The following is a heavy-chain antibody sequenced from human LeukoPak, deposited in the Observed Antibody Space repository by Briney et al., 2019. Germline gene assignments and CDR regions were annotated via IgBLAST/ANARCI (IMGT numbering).Heavy chain of an antibody. D-gene: IGHD3-10*01. V-gene: IGHV3-74*01. CDR1: GFTFSSYW. CDR3: ARGGVGYYGYYYYGMDV. CDR2: INSDGSST. J-gene: IGHJ6*02. Sequence: RGSLRLSCAASGFTFSSYWMYWVRQGPGKGLVWVSRINSDGSSTSYADSVKGRFTISRDNAKNTLYLQMNSLRAEDTAVYYCARGGVGYYGYYYYGMDVWGQGTTVTVSS.